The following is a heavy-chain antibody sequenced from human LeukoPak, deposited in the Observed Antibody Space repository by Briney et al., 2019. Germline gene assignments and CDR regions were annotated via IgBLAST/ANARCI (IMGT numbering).Heavy chain of an antibody. CDR3: TTFGIDWSLSY. J-gene: IGHJ4*02. V-gene: IGHV3-74*01. Sequence: PGGSLRLSCAPSGFIFSIWWMISFRRLPGKGLVSVSHINTDGRYIRYADSVKGRFTISRDNAKNTLYLQMNSLRPEDTGVYYCTTFGIDWSLSYWGQGALVTVSS. CDR2: INTDGRYI. CDR1: GFIFSIWW. D-gene: IGHD3-9*01.